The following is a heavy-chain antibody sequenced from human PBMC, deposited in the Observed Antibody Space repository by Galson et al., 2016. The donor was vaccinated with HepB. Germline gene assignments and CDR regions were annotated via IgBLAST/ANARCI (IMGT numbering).Heavy chain of an antibody. J-gene: IGHJ6*02. Sequence: SVKVSCKASDYTFTSYGISWVRQAPGQGLEWMGWISAYNGNTNYAQKLQGRVTMTTDTSTSTAYMELRSLRSDDTAVYYCARGHSSPTMGYYYYGMDVWGQGTTVTVSS. D-gene: IGHD6-6*01. CDR2: ISAYNGNT. V-gene: IGHV1-18*01. CDR1: DYTFTSYG. CDR3: ARGHSSPTMGYYYYGMDV.